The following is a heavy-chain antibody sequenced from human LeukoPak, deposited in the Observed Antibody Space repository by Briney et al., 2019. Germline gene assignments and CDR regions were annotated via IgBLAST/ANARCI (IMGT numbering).Heavy chain of an antibody. D-gene: IGHD2-2*01. CDR2: INPNSGDT. Sequence: ASVKVSCKASGYIFTGYYIHWVRQAPGQGLEWMGWINPNSGDTKYAQKFQGRVTMTTDSSTSTAYMELRSLRSDDTAVYYCARGPIIDIVVIPAAADYYHMDVWGEGTTVTVSS. CDR1: GYIFTGYY. CDR3: ARGPIIDIVVIPAAADYYHMDV. V-gene: IGHV1-2*02. J-gene: IGHJ6*03.